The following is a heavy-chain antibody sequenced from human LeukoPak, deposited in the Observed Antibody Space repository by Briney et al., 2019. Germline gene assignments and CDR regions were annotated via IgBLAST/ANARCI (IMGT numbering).Heavy chain of an antibody. V-gene: IGHV3-48*02. CDR2: ISSGSGII. CDR3: ARNPAGIGDY. CDR1: GFTFSTYN. Sequence: GGSLRLSCAASGFTFSTYNMNWVRQAPGKGLEWVSFISSGSGIIYYADSVKGRFTVSRDNAKNSLYLQMNSLRDEDTAVYYCARNPAGIGDYLGQGTLVTVSS. D-gene: IGHD1-26*01. J-gene: IGHJ4*02.